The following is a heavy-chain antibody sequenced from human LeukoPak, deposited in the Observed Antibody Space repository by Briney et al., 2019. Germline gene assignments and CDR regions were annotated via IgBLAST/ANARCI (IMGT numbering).Heavy chain of an antibody. CDR2: IGRQGDSDAT. D-gene: IGHD3-9*01. V-gene: IGHV3-73*01. J-gene: IGHJ4*02. CDR3: AGDYNFLTGLNY. CDR1: RLTFSGSG. Sequence: RGSLKLSCAASRLTFSGSGIHWVRQASGKGLEWLGRIGRQGDSDATRYGASLKGKFTISRVDSRNTAYLQMNSLKTEDTAVYYCAGDYNFLTGLNYWGQGTLVTVSS.